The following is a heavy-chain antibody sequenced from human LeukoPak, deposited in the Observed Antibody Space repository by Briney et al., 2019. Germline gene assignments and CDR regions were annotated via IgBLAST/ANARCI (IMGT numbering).Heavy chain of an antibody. CDR1: GGSISGYY. V-gene: IGHV4-59*08. CDR3: AGYATTVTTNDY. CDR2: ICYSGST. Sequence: PSETLSLTCTVSGGSISGYYWSWIRQPPGKGLEWIGFICYSGSTNYNPSLKRRVTISVDTSKNQFSLKLSSVSAADTAVYYCAGYATTVTTNDYWGQGTLVTVPS. J-gene: IGHJ4*02. D-gene: IGHD4-17*01.